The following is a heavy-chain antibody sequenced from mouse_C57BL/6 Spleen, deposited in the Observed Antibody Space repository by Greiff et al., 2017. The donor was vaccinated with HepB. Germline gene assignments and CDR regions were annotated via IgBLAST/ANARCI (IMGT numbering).Heavy chain of an antibody. D-gene: IGHD2-4*01. Sequence: LQESGAELVKPGASVKISCKASGYAFSSYWMNWVKQRTGKGLEWIGQIYPGDGDTNYNGKFKGKATLTADKSSSTAYMQLSSLTSEDSAVYFCAEDYDNVWGTGTTVTVSS. CDR2: IYPGDGDT. CDR3: AEDYDNV. J-gene: IGHJ1*03. V-gene: IGHV1-80*01. CDR1: GYAFSSYW.